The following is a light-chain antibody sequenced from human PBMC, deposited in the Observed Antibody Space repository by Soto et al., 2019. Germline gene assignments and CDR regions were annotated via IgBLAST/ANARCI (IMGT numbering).Light chain of an antibody. CDR1: QSLLYSNGFNY. Sequence: DIVMTQSPLSLPVTPGEPASISCRSSQSLLYSNGFNYLDWYLQKPGQSPQLLIYLGSNRASGVPDRFSGSGSGTVFTLKISRVEGEDVGVYYCMQALQAPLTFGGGTKVEIK. V-gene: IGKV2-28*01. CDR2: LGS. CDR3: MQALQAPLT. J-gene: IGKJ4*01.